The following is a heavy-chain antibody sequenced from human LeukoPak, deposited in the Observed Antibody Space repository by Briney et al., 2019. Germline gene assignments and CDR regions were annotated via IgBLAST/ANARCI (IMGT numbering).Heavy chain of an antibody. CDR2: INPNSGGT. CDR1: GYTFTGHY. D-gene: IGHD1-14*01. V-gene: IGHV1-2*06. CDR3: ARLDGTGRSQIMIDY. J-gene: IGHJ4*02. Sequence: ASVKVSCKASGYTFTGHYIHWVRQAPGQGLEWMGRINPNSGGTNSAQKFQGRVTMTWDTSVNTAYLELGSLRSDDTAAYYCARLDGTGRSQIMIDYWGQGTLVTVSS.